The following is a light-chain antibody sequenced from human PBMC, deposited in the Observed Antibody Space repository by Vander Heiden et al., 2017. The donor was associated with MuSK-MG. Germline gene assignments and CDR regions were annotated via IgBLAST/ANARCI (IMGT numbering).Light chain of an antibody. J-gene: IGKJ3*01. Sequence: IVLTQSPGTLSLPPGERATLSCRASQRVGGYNLAWYQQKPGQAPRLLIYGTSSRATAIPDRFSGSGSGTDFTLTISRLEPDDFAVFYCQQYGNLPFTFGPGTKVXIK. CDR3: QQYGNLPFT. V-gene: IGKV3-20*01. CDR2: GTS. CDR1: QRVGGYN.